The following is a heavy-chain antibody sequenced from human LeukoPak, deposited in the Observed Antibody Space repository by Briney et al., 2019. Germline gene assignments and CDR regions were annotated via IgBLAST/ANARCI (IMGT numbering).Heavy chain of an antibody. D-gene: IGHD2-15*01. Sequence: GGSLRLSCAASGFTFSSYAMHWVRQAPGKGLEWVAVISYDGSNKYYADSVKGRFTISRDNSKNTLYLQMNSLRAEDTAVYYCARGRVAATGSIYFDYWGQGTLVTVSS. CDR2: ISYDGSNK. J-gene: IGHJ4*02. V-gene: IGHV3-30*04. CDR1: GFTFSSYA. CDR3: ARGRVAATGSIYFDY.